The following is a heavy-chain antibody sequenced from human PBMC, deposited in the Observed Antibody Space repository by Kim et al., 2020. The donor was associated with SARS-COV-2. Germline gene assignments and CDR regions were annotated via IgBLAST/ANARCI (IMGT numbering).Heavy chain of an antibody. Sequence: GSTFFAQKFQDRVNVTRDTPATTVYMELTNVRSEDTAVYYCARTQSGDMDYWGQGTLVSVSS. D-gene: IGHD5-18*01. CDR3: ARTQSGDMDY. J-gene: IGHJ4*02. V-gene: IGHV1-46*01. CDR2: GST.